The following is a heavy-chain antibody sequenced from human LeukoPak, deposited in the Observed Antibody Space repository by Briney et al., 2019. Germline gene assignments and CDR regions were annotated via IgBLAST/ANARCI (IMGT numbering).Heavy chain of an antibody. CDR1: GFTFSSYG. J-gene: IGHJ4*02. CDR3: ATNTRYYYDSSGYFPADY. D-gene: IGHD3-22*01. CDR2: IWYDGSNK. V-gene: IGHV3-33*01. Sequence: GGSLRLSCAASGFTFSSYGMHWVRQAPGKGLEWVAVIWYDGSNKYYADSVKGRFTISRDNSMNTLYLQMNSLRAEDTAVYYCATNTRYYYDSSGYFPADYWGQGTLVTVSS.